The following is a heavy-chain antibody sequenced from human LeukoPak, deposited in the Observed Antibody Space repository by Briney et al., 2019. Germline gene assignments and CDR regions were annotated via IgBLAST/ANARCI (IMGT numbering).Heavy chain of an antibody. J-gene: IGHJ4*02. CDR3: ALKRGISGYDFFDY. CDR2: IYPGDSDT. D-gene: IGHD5-12*01. Sequence: GESLKISWKGSGYSFTSYWVGWVRQMPGKGLEWMGIIYPGDSDTRYSPSFQGPVTISADKSISTDYLQWSSLKASDPAMYYCALKRGISGYDFFDYWGQGTLVTVSS. CDR1: GYSFTSYW. V-gene: IGHV5-51*01.